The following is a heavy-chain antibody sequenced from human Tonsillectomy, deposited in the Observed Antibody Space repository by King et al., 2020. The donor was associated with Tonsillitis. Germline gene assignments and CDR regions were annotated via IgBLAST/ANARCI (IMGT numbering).Heavy chain of an antibody. D-gene: IGHD6-13*01. Sequence: EVQLVESGGGLVQPGGSLRLSCAASGFTVSSNYMSCVRQAPGKVLEWVSVIYSGGCTYYADSVKGRFTISRDNSKNTLYLQMNSLRAEDTAVYYCAKYSSSWDAFDIWGQGTMVTVSS. CDR1: GFTVSSNY. J-gene: IGHJ3*02. CDR2: IYSGGCT. CDR3: AKYSSSWDAFDI. V-gene: IGHV3-66*01.